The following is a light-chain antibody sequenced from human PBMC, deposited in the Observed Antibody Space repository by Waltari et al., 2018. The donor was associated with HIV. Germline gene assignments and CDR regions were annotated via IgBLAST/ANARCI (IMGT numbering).Light chain of an antibody. CDR2: RNN. CDR3: VAWDDSLRGVV. CDR1: TSNIGSNH. J-gene: IGLJ2*01. V-gene: IGLV1-47*01. Sequence: SVLTQPPSASGTPWQRVTISCSGSTSNIGSNHVFWYQHLPGAAPKLLIHRNNQRPSGVPDRFSGSTSGTSASLAISGLRSEDEADYYCVAWDDSLRGVVFGGGTKVAAL.